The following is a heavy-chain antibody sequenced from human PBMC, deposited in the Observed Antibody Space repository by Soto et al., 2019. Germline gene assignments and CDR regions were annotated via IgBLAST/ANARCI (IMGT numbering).Heavy chain of an antibody. Sequence: GESVKITCKGSGYSFTSYWIGWVRQMPGKGLEWMGIIYPGDSDTRYSPSFQGQVTISADKSISTAYLQWSSLKASDTAMYYCTRHGDSSGWYLGYWGQGTLVTVSS. J-gene: IGHJ4*02. CDR1: GYSFTSYW. CDR3: TRHGDSSGWYLGY. D-gene: IGHD6-19*01. V-gene: IGHV5-51*01. CDR2: IYPGDSDT.